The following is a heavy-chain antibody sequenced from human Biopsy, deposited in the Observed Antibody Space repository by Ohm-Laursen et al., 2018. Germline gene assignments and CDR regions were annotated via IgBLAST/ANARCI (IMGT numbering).Heavy chain of an antibody. CDR3: ARDYDTSGYYYVF. J-gene: IGHJ4*02. D-gene: IGHD3-22*01. CDR1: GGSISNNNYY. CDR2: IFYRGST. V-gene: IGHV4-39*01. Sequence: SETLSLTCPVSGGSISNNNYYWGWIRQPPGKGLEWIGSIFYRGSTHYKPSLKSRVNISVDTSKNQFSLKLNSATAADTAVYYCARDYDTSGYYYVFWGQGTLVTVSS.